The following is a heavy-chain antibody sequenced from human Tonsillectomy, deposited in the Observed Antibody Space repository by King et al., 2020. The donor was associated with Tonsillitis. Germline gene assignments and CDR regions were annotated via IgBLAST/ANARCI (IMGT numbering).Heavy chain of an antibody. Sequence: QLVQSGGGVVQPGRSLRLSCAASEFTFRVYVMHWVRQAPGKGLEWVAVISYDGSNQYYADSVRGRFIISRDNSKNTLYLQMNSLRAEDTAVYYCAKVWSDYYGSGNYYNGALDIGGQGTMVTVSS. CDR3: AKVWSDYYGSGNYYNGALDI. V-gene: IGHV3-30*18. J-gene: IGHJ3*02. CDR2: ISYDGSNQ. CDR1: EFTFRVYV. D-gene: IGHD3-10*01.